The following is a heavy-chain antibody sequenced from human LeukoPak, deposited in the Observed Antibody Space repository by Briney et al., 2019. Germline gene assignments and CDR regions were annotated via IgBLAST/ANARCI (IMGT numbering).Heavy chain of an antibody. CDR2: ISGSGGST. V-gene: IGHV3-23*01. D-gene: IGHD2-21*02. Sequence: GGSLRLSCAASGFTFSSYAMSWVRQAPGKGLEWVSAISGSGGSTYYADSVKGRFTISRDNSKNTLYLQMNSLRAEDTAVYYCAKDWAPYCGGDCYFDYWGQGTLVTVSS. J-gene: IGHJ4*02. CDR3: AKDWAPYCGGDCYFDY. CDR1: GFTFSSYA.